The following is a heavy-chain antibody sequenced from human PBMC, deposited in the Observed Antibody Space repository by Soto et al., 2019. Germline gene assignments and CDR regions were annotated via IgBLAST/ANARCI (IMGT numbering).Heavy chain of an antibody. D-gene: IGHD3-10*01. CDR3: AIAFAPMVPYGMDV. J-gene: IGHJ6*02. CDR2: ISYDGSNK. CDR1: GFTFSYYC. V-gene: IGHV3-30*03. Sequence: PGGSLRLSCSASGFTFSYYCMHWVRQAPGKGLEWVAVISYDGSNKYYADSVKGRFTISRGNSKNTLYLEMNSLRPEDTAVYYCAIAFAPMVPYGMDVWGQGTTVTVSS.